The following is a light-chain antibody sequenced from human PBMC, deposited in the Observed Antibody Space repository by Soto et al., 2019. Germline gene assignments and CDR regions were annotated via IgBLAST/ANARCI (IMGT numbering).Light chain of an antibody. Sequence: DIQMTQSPSSLSASVGDRVTITCRASQSISSYLNWYQQKPGKAPKLLIYAASSLQSGVPSRFSGSGSATDFTLTISSLNAEDFATYYFQQYYSTPTFGGGTKVEIK. CDR1: QSISSY. V-gene: IGKV1-39*01. CDR3: QQYYSTPT. CDR2: AAS. J-gene: IGKJ4*01.